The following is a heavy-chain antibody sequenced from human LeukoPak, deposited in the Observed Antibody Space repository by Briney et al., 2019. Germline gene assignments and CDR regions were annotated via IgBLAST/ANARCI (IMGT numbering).Heavy chain of an antibody. D-gene: IGHD4-17*01. CDR2: INHSGST. Sequence: SETLSLTCAVYGGSFSGYYWSWIRQPPGKGLEWIGEINHSGSTNYNPSLKSRVTISVDTSKNQFSLKLSSVTAADTAVYYCARRRGYGDYVFSPRPKYYYYYGMDVWGQGTTVTVSS. J-gene: IGHJ6*02. CDR1: GGSFSGYY. V-gene: IGHV4-34*01. CDR3: ARRRGYGDYVFSPRPKYYYYYGMDV.